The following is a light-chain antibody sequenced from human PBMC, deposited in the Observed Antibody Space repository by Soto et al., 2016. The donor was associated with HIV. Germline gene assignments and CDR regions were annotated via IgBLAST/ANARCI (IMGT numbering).Light chain of an antibody. V-gene: IGLV3-21*03. J-gene: IGLJ2*01. CDR2: DDR. Sequence: SYELTQTPSVSVAPGKTATITCGGNNIGTKSVHWYQQKSGQAPVLVVYDDRDRPSGIPERFSGSNSGNTATLTISRVEAGDEADYYCQVWDSSSDHPVFGGGTKLTVL. CDR3: QVWDSSSDHPV. CDR1: NIGTKS.